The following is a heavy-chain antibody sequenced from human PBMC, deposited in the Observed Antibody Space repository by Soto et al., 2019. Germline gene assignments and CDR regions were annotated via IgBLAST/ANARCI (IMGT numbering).Heavy chain of an antibody. D-gene: IGHD3-9*01. CDR1: GFTFSSYW. V-gene: IGHV3-74*01. Sequence: GGSLRLSCAASGFTFSSYWRHWVRQAPGKGLVWVARINVGGSSTSYADSVKGRFTISRDNAKNTLYLQMNSLRAEDTAAYYCARVYRYDIFSGYYFYGMDVWGQGTTVTVSS. J-gene: IGHJ6*02. CDR2: INVGGSST. CDR3: ARVYRYDIFSGYYFYGMDV.